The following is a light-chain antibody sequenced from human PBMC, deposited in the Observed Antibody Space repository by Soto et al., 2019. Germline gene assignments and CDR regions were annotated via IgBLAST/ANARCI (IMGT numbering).Light chain of an antibody. Sequence: ILQTQAPAPLSVSTGARATLSCRASQSVSSYLAWYQQKPGQAPRLLIYDASNRATGIPARFSGSGSGTDFTLTISSLEPEDFAVYYCQQRSNWPITFGQGTRLEI. J-gene: IGKJ5*01. V-gene: IGKV3-11*01. CDR3: QQRSNWPIT. CDR1: QSVSSY. CDR2: DAS.